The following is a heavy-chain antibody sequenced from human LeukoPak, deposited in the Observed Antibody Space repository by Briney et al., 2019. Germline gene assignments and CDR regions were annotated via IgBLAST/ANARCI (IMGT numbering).Heavy chain of an antibody. J-gene: IGHJ4*02. CDR3: AKVIDYYDSSGYDY. V-gene: IGHV3-23*01. CDR2: ISSGGST. Sequence: GGSLRLSCAASGFTFSSYEMNWVRQAPGKGLEWVSYISSGGSTYYADSVKGRFTISRDNSKNTLYLQMNSLRAEDTAVYYCAKVIDYYDSSGYDYWGQGTLVTVSS. D-gene: IGHD3-22*01. CDR1: GFTFSSYE.